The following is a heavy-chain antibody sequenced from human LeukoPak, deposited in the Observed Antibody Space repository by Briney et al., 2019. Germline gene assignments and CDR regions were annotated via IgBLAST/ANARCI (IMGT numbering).Heavy chain of an antibody. CDR1: GFTVSSNY. J-gene: IGHJ4*02. CDR2: ISGSGGST. Sequence: PGGSLRLSCAASGFTVSSNYMSWVRQAPGKGLEWASAISGSGGSTYYADSVKGRFTISRDNSKNTLYLQMNSLRAEDTAVYYCAKARYGSSSYFDYWGQGTLVTVSS. D-gene: IGHD6-6*01. V-gene: IGHV3-23*01. CDR3: AKARYGSSSYFDY.